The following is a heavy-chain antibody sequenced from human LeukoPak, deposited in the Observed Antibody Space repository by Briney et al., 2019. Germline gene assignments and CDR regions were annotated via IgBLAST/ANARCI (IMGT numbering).Heavy chain of an antibody. J-gene: IGHJ3*02. Sequence: ASVQVSCNASGGTFSSYAISWVRQAPGQGLEWMGRIIPILGIANYAQKFQGRVTITADKSTSTAYMELSSLRSEDTAVYYCARGGTMVRGVITHLGAFDIWGQGTMVTVSS. CDR2: IIPILGIA. D-gene: IGHD3-10*01. V-gene: IGHV1-69*04. CDR3: ARGGTMVRGVITHLGAFDI. CDR1: GGTFSSYA.